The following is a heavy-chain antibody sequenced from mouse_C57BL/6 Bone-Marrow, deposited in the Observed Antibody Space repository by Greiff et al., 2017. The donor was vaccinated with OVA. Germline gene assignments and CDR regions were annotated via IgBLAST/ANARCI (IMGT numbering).Heavy chain of an antibody. CDR2: ISNGGGST. Sequence: EVMLVESGGGLVQPGGSLKLSCAASGFTFSDYYMYWVRQTPEKRLEWVAYISNGGGSTYYPDTVKGRFTISRDNAKNTLYLQMSRLKSEDTAMYYCARGGWDDYFDYWGQGTTLTVSS. D-gene: IGHD4-1*01. CDR1: GFTFSDYY. V-gene: IGHV5-12*01. J-gene: IGHJ2*01. CDR3: ARGGWDDYFDY.